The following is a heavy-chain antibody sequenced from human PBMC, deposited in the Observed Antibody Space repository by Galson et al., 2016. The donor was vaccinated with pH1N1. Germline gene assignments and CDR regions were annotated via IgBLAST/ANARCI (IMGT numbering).Heavy chain of an antibody. CDR1: GFTFSNYW. CDR2: IKGDGSEK. CDR3: ARAIGSRSSY. V-gene: IGHV3-7*01. J-gene: IGHJ4*02. D-gene: IGHD3-16*02. Sequence: SLRLSCAASGFTFSNYWMHWVRQVPGKGLEWVANIKGDGSEKYYVDSVRGRFTISRDNTKSSLYLQMNSLRDEDTALYYCARAIGSRSSYWGQGTLVTVSS.